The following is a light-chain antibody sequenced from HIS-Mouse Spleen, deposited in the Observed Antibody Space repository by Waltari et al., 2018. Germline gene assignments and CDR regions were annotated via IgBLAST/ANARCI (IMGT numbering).Light chain of an antibody. CDR2: GNS. CDR1: SSNIGAGYD. V-gene: IGLV1-40*01. Sequence: QSVLTQPPSVSGAPGQRVTIPCTGSSSNIGAGYDVHWYQQLPGTAPKLPIGGNSNRPAGGPDRFSGSKSGTSASLAITGLQAEDEADYYCQSYDSSLYVFGTGTKVTVL. CDR3: QSYDSSLYV. J-gene: IGLJ1*01.